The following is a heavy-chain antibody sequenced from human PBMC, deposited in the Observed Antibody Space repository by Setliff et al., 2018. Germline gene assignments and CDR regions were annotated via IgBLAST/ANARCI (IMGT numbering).Heavy chain of an antibody. D-gene: IGHD6-25*01. CDR2: LNDVGHNT. CDR1: GFTFSSYA. V-gene: IGHV3-23*01. CDR3: AKHVLSSGWPNDAFDF. J-gene: IGHJ3*01. Sequence: GESLKISCAASGFTFSSYAMSWVRQAPGKGLGWVSGLNDVGHNTYYADSVKGRFTISRDNSKNTLYLQMNSLRAEDAAVYYCAKHVLSSGWPNDAFDFWGQGTMVTVSS.